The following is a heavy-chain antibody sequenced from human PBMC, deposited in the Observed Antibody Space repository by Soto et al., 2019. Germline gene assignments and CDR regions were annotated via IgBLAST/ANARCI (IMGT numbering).Heavy chain of an antibody. V-gene: IGHV1-46*01. CDR2: INPSGGST. J-gene: IGHJ6*02. Sequence: ASVNGSCKASGYTFTSYYIHWVRQAPGQGLEWMGIINPSGGSTIYAQKFQGRVTMTRDTFTSTVYMELSSLRSEDTAVYYCAKFQMGGDSYYYYGLDVWGQGTTVTVSS. CDR3: AKFQMGGDSYYYYGLDV. D-gene: IGHD4-17*01. CDR1: GYTFTSYY.